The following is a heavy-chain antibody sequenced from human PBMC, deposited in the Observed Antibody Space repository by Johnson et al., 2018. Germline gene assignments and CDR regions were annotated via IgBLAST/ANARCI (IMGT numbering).Heavy chain of an antibody. Sequence: QVQLVESGGGLVKXGGSXRLXCAASGFTFSDYYMSWIRQAPGKGLEWVSYISSSGSTIYYADSVQGRFTISRDNYKNTLYLQMNRLRAEDTAVYYCAKWRREGQYCSGGSCYSALGYYYGMDVWGQGTTVTVSS. D-gene: IGHD2-15*01. CDR3: AKWRREGQYCSGGSCYSALGYYYGMDV. CDR2: ISSSGSTI. CDR1: GFTFSDYY. J-gene: IGHJ6*02. V-gene: IGHV3-11*01.